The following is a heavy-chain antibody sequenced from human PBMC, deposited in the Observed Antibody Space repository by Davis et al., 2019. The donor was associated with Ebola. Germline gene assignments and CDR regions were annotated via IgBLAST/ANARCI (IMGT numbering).Heavy chain of an antibody. CDR1: GYSFTSYW. CDR3: ARCGTIAARRFDY. CDR2: IYPGDSDT. J-gene: IGHJ4*02. D-gene: IGHD6-6*01. Sequence: GGSLRLSCKVSGYSFTSYWIGWVRQLPGKGLEWMGVIYPGDSDTKYSPSFQGQVTISADKSIDTAYLQWSSLKASDTAMYYCARCGTIAARRFDYWGQGTLVTVSS. V-gene: IGHV5-51*01.